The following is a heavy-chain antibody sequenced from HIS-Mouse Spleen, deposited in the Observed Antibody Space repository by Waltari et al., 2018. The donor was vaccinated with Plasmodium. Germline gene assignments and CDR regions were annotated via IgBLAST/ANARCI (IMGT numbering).Heavy chain of an antibody. J-gene: IGHJ2*01. CDR3: ASSWYWYFDL. D-gene: IGHD6-13*01. CDR2: IKQNGREK. V-gene: IGHV3-7*01. CDR1: GFTFSSYW. Sequence: EVQLVESGGGLVQPGGSLRLSCAASGFTFSSYWVSWVRQAQGKGLEWVANIKQNGREKDYVDAGKGRFTISIDNAKNSLYLQMNSLRAEDTAVYYCASSWYWYFDLWGRGTLVTVSS.